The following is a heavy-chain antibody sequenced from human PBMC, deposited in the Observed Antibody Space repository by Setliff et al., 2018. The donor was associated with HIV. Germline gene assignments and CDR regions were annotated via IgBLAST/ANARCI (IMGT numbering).Heavy chain of an antibody. CDR2: IYTSGST. J-gene: IGHJ5*02. D-gene: IGHD3-3*02. Sequence: SETLSLTCTVSGGSITSGSNYWSWIRQPAGKGLEWIGHIYTSGSTNYNPSLKSRVTISEDTSKNQFSLKLNSVTAADTAVYFCARSDVLEFLEWSPEGCFDPWGQGTRVTVSS. V-gene: IGHV4-61*09. CDR3: ARSDVLEFLEWSPEGCFDP. CDR1: GGSITSGSNY.